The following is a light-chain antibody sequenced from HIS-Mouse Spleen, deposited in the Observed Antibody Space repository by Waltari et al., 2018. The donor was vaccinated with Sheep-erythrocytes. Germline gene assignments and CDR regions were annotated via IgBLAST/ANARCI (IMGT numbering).Light chain of an antibody. J-gene: IGLJ1*01. CDR2: EGS. V-gene: IGLV2-23*01. Sequence: QSALTQPASVSGSPGQSITISCTGTSSDVGSYNLVSWYQQHPGNAPKPMIYEGSKRPSGVSNRFSGSKSGNTASLTISGLQAEDEADYYCCSYAGSYNHVFATGTKVTVL. CDR1: SSDVGSYNL. CDR3: CSYAGSYNHV.